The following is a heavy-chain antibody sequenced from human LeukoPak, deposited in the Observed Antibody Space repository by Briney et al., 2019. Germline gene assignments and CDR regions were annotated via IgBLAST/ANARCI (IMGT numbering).Heavy chain of an antibody. CDR1: GYTFTSYG. CDR3: ARALQSSGYDAYYYYYYMDV. J-gene: IGHJ6*03. D-gene: IGHD5-12*01. Sequence: ASVKVSCKASGYTFTSYGISWVRQAPGQGLEWMGWISAYNGNTNYAQKLQGRVTMTTDTSTSTAYMELRSLRSDDTAVYYCARALQSSGYDAYYYYYYMDVWGKGTTVTISS. CDR2: ISAYNGNT. V-gene: IGHV1-18*01.